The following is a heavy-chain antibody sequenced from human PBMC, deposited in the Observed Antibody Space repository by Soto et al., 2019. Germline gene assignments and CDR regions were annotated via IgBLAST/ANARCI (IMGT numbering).Heavy chain of an antibody. CDR2: VNPNSGDT. J-gene: IGHJ4*02. D-gene: IGHD3-22*01. V-gene: IGHV1-2*02. CDR3: ARDLAALYDSSGYYLDF. Sequence: VKVSCKASGYTFTGHYMHWVRQAPGQGLEWMGWVNPNSGDTDYAQTFKGRVTVTTDTSINTAYMELSSLRSDDTAVYYCARDLAALYDSSGYYLDFWGQGTLVTVSS. CDR1: GYTFTGHY.